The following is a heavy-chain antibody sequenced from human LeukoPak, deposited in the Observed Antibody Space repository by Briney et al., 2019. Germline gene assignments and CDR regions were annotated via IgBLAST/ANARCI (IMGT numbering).Heavy chain of an antibody. Sequence: KSSETLSLTGSVSGGSISTSYWSWIRQPPGKGLEWIGYIYYSGSTNYNPSLKSRITISVDTSRNQFSLSLSSVTAADTAVYYCASATVQMGMGERVFDNWGQGTLVTVSP. D-gene: IGHD1-1*01. CDR1: GGSISTSY. CDR2: IYYSGST. J-gene: IGHJ4*02. V-gene: IGHV4-59*01. CDR3: ASATVQMGMGERVFDN.